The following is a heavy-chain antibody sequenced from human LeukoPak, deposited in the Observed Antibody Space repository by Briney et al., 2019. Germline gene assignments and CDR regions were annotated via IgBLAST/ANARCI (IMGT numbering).Heavy chain of an antibody. CDR3: ARRYYDFWSGYSDY. Sequence: ASVKVSCKASGYTFTIYDINWVRQATGQGLEWMGWMNPNSGNTGYAQKFQGRVTMTRNTSISTAYMELSSLRSEDTAVYYCARRYYDFWSGYSDYWGQGTLVTVSS. CDR2: MNPNSGNT. D-gene: IGHD3-3*01. CDR1: GYTFTIYD. J-gene: IGHJ4*02. V-gene: IGHV1-8*01.